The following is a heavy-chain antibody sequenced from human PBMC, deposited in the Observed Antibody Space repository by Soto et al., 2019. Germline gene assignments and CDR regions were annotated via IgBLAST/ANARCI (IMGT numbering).Heavy chain of an antibody. CDR2: TTGDGSYT. J-gene: IGHJ4*02. V-gene: IGHV3-23*01. Sequence: EVHLLESGGDLVQPGGSLRLSCAASGFTFSSYVISWVRQAPGKGLEWVSATTGDGSYTYYADSVKGRFTVSRDNSKNTIYVQANSLRAEDSALYYCVKGSGHSRPYYFDHWGQGTLVTVAS. D-gene: IGHD2-21*01. CDR3: VKGSGHSRPYYFDH. CDR1: GFTFSSYV.